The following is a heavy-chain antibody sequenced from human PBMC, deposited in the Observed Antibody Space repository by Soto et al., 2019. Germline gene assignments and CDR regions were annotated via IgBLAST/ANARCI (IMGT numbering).Heavy chain of an antibody. Sequence: GTSVEVSSEACGDRLAGCYRRWVRQSTEQGLELMGWIDPNSGGTNYAQKFQGWVTMTRDTSISTAYMELSRLRSDDTAVYYCARDGQDYDFWSGYPSYGMDVWGQGTTVPVSS. CDR2: IDPNSGGT. D-gene: IGHD3-3*01. CDR1: GDRLAGCY. V-gene: IGHV1-2*04. CDR3: ARDGQDYDFWSGYPSYGMDV. J-gene: IGHJ6*02.